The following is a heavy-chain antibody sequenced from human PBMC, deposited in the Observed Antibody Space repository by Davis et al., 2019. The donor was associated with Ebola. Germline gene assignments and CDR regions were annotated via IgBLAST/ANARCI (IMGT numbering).Heavy chain of an antibody. V-gene: IGHV4-61*01. Sequence: MPSETLSLTCTVSGGSVSSGSYYWSWIRQPPGKGLEWIGYIYYSGSTNYNPSLKSRVTISVDTSKNQFSLKLSSVTAADTAVYYCARDISTERDYWGQGTLVTVSS. CDR1: GGSVSSGSYY. CDR2: IYYSGST. J-gene: IGHJ4*02. CDR3: ARDISTERDY. D-gene: IGHD1-1*01.